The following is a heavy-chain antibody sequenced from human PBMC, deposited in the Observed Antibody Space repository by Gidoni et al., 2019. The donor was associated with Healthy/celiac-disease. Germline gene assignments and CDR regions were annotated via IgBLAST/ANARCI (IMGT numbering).Heavy chain of an antibody. CDR1: GFTFSSYG. V-gene: IGHV3-30*03. J-gene: IGHJ4*02. CDR3: ASDILTVGFVDY. CDR2: ISYDGSNK. Sequence: QVQLVESEGGVVQPGRSLRLSCAASGFTFSSYGMHWVRQAPGKGLEWVAVISYDGSNKYYADSVKGRFTISRDNSKNTLYLQMNSLRAEDTAVYYCASDILTVGFVDYWGRGTLVTVSS. D-gene: IGHD3-9*01.